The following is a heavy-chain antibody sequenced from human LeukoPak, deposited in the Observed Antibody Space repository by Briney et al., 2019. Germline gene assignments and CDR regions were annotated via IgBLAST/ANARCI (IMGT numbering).Heavy chain of an antibody. CDR3: AKVEDGDYDQLDY. CDR1: GFTFSSYS. J-gene: IGHJ4*02. D-gene: IGHD4-17*01. V-gene: IGHV3-7*01. CDR2: IKKDGSEK. Sequence: PGGSLRLSCAASGFTFSSYSMNWVRQAPGKGLEWVANIKKDGSEKNYVDSVKGRFTISRDNSKNTLYLQMNSLRAEDTAVYYCAKVEDGDYDQLDYWGQGTLVTVSS.